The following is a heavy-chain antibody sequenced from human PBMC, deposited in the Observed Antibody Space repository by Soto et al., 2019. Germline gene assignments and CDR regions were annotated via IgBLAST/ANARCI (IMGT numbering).Heavy chain of an antibody. CDR3: AREQPRYDSSSWYFDC. J-gene: IGHJ4*02. V-gene: IGHV3-48*01. CDR2: ISSSSSII. D-gene: IGHD6-13*01. Sequence: EVQLVDSGGGLVHPGGSLRLSCVASLFTFSSYGMNWFRQAPGKGLEWVSYISSSSSIIYYADSVKGRFTISRDNAKHSLYLQMNSLGAEDTAMYYCAREQPRYDSSSWYFDCWGQGTLVTVSS. CDR1: LFTFSSYG.